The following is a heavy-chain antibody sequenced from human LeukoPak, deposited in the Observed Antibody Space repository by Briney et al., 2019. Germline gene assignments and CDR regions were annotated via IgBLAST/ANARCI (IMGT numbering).Heavy chain of an antibody. J-gene: IGHJ4*02. CDR1: GYTFTSYY. Sequence: ASVEVSCKASGYTFTSYYMHWVRQAPGQGLEWMGMINPSGGSTSYAQKFQGRVTMTRDTSTSTVYMEVSSLRSEDTAVYYCARDRYCSGGSCYLTLDYWGQGTLVTVSP. CDR3: ARDRYCSGGSCYLTLDY. V-gene: IGHV1-46*01. D-gene: IGHD2-15*01. CDR2: INPSGGST.